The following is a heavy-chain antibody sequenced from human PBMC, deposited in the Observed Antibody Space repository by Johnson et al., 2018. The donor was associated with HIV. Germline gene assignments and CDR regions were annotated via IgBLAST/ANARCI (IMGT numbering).Heavy chain of an antibody. V-gene: IGHV3-20*04. D-gene: IGHD5-18*01. CDR1: GFPLDDYD. CDR3: ARENQGYSYRAFDI. Sequence: GGGVVRPGGSLRLSCVASGFPLDDYDMSWVRQTPGKGLEWVSGFYRNGGSEGYAASVKGRFTISRDNAENSLYLQMNSLTAEDTALYYCARENQGYSYRAFDIWGQGTMVTVSS. J-gene: IGHJ3*02. CDR2: FYRNGGSE.